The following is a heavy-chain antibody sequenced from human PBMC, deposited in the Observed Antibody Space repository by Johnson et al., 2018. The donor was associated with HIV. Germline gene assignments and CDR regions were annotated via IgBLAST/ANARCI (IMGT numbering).Heavy chain of an antibody. CDR3: AKFIYYTSTSARSHDAFDV. V-gene: IGHV3-53*01. CDR2: IYSGGST. Sequence: VQVLESGGGLVQPGGSLRLSCAASGFTVSSNYMSWVRQAPGKGLEWVSVIYSGGSTYYADSVKGRFTISRDNSKNTMYLQMNSLRAEDTAVYYCAKFIYYTSTSARSHDAFDVWGQGTMVTVSS. D-gene: IGHD1-26*01. J-gene: IGHJ3*01. CDR1: GFTVSSNY.